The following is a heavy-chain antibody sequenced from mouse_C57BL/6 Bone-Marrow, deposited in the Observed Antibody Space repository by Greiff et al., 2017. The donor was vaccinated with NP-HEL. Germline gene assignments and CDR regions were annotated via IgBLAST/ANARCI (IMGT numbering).Heavy chain of an antibody. V-gene: IGHV1-85*01. D-gene: IGHD3-2*02. Sequence: LVESGPELVKPGASVKLSCKASGYTFTSYDINWVKQRPGQGLEWIGWIYPRDGSTKYNEKFKGKDILTVDTSSSTAYMELHSLTSEDSAVYFCAQARAWFAYWGQGNLVTVSA. CDR3: AQARAWFAY. J-gene: IGHJ3*01. CDR1: GYTFTSYD. CDR2: IYPRDGST.